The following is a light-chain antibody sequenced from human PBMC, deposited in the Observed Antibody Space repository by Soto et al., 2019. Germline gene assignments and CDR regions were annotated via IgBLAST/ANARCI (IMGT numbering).Light chain of an antibody. CDR1: QGIGSW. V-gene: IGKV1D-12*01. Sequence: DIQMTQSPSSVSASVGDRVTITCQAHQGIGSWLAWYQQKPGTAPKLLIYAASGLPSGVPSRFSGSGSGTDFTLTISSLQPEDFATYYCQQATSFPLTFGGGTKVEIK. CDR3: QQATSFPLT. CDR2: AAS. J-gene: IGKJ4*01.